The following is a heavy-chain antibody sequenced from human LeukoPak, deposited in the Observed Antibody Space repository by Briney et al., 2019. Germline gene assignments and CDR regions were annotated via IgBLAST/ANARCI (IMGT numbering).Heavy chain of an antibody. Sequence: TSGTLSLTCTVSGGSLNTNTWWSWVRQPPGKGLEWIGSIYHSGSTYYNPTLKSRVTISVDTSKNQFSLKLSSVTAADTAVYYCASTVGAIANFDYWGQGMLVTVSS. CDR1: GGSLNTNTW. J-gene: IGHJ4*02. V-gene: IGHV4-4*02. CDR3: ASTVGAIANFDY. CDR2: IYHSGST. D-gene: IGHD1-26*01.